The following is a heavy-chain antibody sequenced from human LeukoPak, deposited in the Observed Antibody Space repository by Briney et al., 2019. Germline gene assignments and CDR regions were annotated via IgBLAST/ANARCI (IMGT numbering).Heavy chain of an antibody. CDR3: ARPHSANSGYNWLADYYYGMDV. CDR1: GFTFSSYA. J-gene: IGHJ6*02. CDR2: ISYDGSDK. V-gene: IGHV3-30-3*01. Sequence: HPGGSLRLSCAASGFTFSSYAMHWVRQAPGKGLEWVAVISYDGSDKYYADSVKGRFTISRDNSKNTLYLQMNSLRAEDTAVYCCARPHSANSGYNWLADYYYGMDVWGQGTTVTVSS. D-gene: IGHD3-22*01.